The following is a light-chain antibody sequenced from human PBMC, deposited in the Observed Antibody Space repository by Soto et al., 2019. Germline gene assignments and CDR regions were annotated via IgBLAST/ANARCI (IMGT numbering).Light chain of an antibody. CDR2: GAS. CDR3: QQVYDFPHT. Sequence: DIQMTQSPSSLSASVGDRVTITCRTSQTINNYLNWYRQKPGKVPEVLIYGASSLQRGVSSRFTGSASRTYFTLTISSLLPEDFATYYCQQVYDFPHTFGQGTKVEV. J-gene: IGKJ2*01. V-gene: IGKV1-39*01. CDR1: QTINNY.